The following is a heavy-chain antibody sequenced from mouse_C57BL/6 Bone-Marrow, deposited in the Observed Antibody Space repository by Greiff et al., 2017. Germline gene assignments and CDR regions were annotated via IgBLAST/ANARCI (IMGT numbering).Heavy chain of an antibody. D-gene: IGHD2-5*01. CDR3: ARWSNYFAWFAY. CDR1: GYTFTSYW. Sequence: VQLQQPGAELVKPGASVKMSCKASGYTFTSYWITWVKQRPGQGLEWIGDLYPGSGSTNYNEKFKSKATLTVDTSSSTAYMQLSSLTSEDSAVYYCARWSNYFAWFAYWGQGTLVTVSA. J-gene: IGHJ3*01. V-gene: IGHV1-55*01. CDR2: LYPGSGST.